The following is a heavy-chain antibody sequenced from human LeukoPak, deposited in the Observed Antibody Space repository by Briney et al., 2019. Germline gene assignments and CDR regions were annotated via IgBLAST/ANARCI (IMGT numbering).Heavy chain of an antibody. Sequence: PGGSLRLSCVVSGFTYSSYSMNWVRQAPGKGLEWVSSISSSSSYIYHADSVKGRFTISRDNAKNSLYLQMNSLRAEDTAVYYCARGDRDLYCSSTSCYPVLGGQGTLVTVSS. CDR3: ARGDRDLYCSSTSCYPVL. V-gene: IGHV3-21*01. CDR1: GFTYSSYS. CDR2: ISSSSSYI. J-gene: IGHJ4*02. D-gene: IGHD2-2*01.